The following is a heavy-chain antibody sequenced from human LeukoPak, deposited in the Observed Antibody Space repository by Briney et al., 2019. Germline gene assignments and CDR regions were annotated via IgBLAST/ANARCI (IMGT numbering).Heavy chain of an antibody. CDR1: GYTFTSYD. J-gene: IGHJ5*02. Sequence: ASVKVSCKASGYTFTSYDINWVRQATGQGLEWMGWMNPNSGNTGYAQKFQGRVTMTRDMSTSTVYMELSSLRSEDTAVYYCATLEMATTPDGHNWFDPWGQGTLVTVSS. D-gene: IGHD5-24*01. CDR3: ATLEMATTPDGHNWFDP. CDR2: MNPNSGNT. V-gene: IGHV1-8*01.